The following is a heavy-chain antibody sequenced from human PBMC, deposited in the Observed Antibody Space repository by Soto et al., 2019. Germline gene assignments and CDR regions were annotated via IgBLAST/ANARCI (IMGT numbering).Heavy chain of an antibody. CDR1: GFTFSDYY. CDR3: VRDSSPYYGGRKEFGAFDI. Sequence: QVQLLESGGGLVKPGGSQRLSCVTSGFTFSDYYMGWVRQAPGKGLELVSYISGSGSYTLYADSVKGRFTVSRDNANNSPSLLMSSLRGEVTAIYYSVRDSSPYYGGRKEFGAFDIWGLGTVVTVSS. CDR2: ISGSGSYT. D-gene: IGHD2-21*01. V-gene: IGHV3-11*06. J-gene: IGHJ3*02.